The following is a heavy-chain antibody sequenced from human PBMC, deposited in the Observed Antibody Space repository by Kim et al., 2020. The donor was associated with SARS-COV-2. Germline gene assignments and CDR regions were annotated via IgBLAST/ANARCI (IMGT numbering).Heavy chain of an antibody. CDR3: ARGFRGYSGYDQFGLQY. V-gene: IGHV1-69*13. D-gene: IGHD5-12*01. J-gene: IGHJ4*02. Sequence: SVKVSCKASGGTFSSYAISWVRQAPGQGLEWMGGIIPIFGTANYAQKFQGRVTITADESTSTAYMELSSLRSEDTAVYYCARGFRGYSGYDQFGLQYWGQGTLVTVSS. CDR1: GGTFSSYA. CDR2: IIPIFGTA.